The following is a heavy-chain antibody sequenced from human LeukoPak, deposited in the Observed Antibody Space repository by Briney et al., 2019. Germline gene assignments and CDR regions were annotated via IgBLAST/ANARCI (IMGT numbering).Heavy chain of an antibody. CDR3: ARVGSSDFDY. Sequence: GGSLRLSCAASGFTVSSNYMSWVRQAPGKGLEWVSSISSSSYIYYADSVKGRFTISRDNAKNSLYLQMNSLRAEDTAVYYCARVGSSDFDYWGQGTLVTVSS. CDR2: ISSSSYI. D-gene: IGHD6-6*01. J-gene: IGHJ4*02. V-gene: IGHV3-69-1*01. CDR1: GFTVSSNY.